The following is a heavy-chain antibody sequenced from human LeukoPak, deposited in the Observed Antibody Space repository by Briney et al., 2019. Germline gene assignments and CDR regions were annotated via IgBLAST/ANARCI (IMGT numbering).Heavy chain of an antibody. D-gene: IGHD4-11*01. CDR3: ASSGVRYSNSYYYYGMDV. Sequence: ASVKVSCKASGYTFTSYGISWVRQAPGQGLEWMGWISAYNGNTNYAQKLQGRVTMTTDTSTSTAYMELRSLRSDDTAVYYCASSGVRYSNSYYYYGMDVWGQGTTVTVSS. J-gene: IGHJ6*02. CDR1: GYTFTSYG. CDR2: ISAYNGNT. V-gene: IGHV1-18*01.